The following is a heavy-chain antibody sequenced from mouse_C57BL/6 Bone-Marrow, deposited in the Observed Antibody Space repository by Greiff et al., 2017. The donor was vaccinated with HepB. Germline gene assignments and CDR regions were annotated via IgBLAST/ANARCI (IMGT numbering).Heavy chain of an antibody. V-gene: IGHV1-55*01. CDR3: APQPYWYFDV. J-gene: IGHJ1*03. CDR2: IYPGSGST. Sequence: QVQLQQPGAELVKPGASVKMSCKASDYTFTSYWITWVKQRPGQGLEWIGDIYPGSGSTNYNEKFKSKATLTVDTSSSTAYMQLSSLTSEDSAVYYCAPQPYWYFDVWGTGTTVTVSS. CDR1: DYTFTSYW.